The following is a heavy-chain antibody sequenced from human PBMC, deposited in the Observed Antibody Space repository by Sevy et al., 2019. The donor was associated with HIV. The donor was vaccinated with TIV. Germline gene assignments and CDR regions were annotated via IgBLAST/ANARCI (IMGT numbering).Heavy chain of an antibody. CDR1: EFTVSTNY. CDR2: IYSGGSA. CDR3: AGGYNSLFDY. Sequence: GGSLRLSCAASEFTVSTNYMSWVRQAPGKGLEWVSGIYSGGSANYADSVKGRFTMSRDNSKNTLYLQMNSLRAEDTAVYYCAGGYNSLFDYWGQGTLVTVSS. J-gene: IGHJ4*02. D-gene: IGHD5-12*01. V-gene: IGHV3-53*01.